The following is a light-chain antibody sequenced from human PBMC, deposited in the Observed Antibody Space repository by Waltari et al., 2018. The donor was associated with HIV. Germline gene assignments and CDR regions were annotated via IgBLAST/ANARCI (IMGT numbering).Light chain of an antibody. J-gene: IGLJ2*01. Sequence: SVLTQPPSASGTPGQRVTISCSGSTSNIGSNYVFLYQHLPGTAPKLLIHRSGQRPSGVPDRFSGSTSGTSASLAISGLRSEDEADYYCVAWDDSLRGVLFGGGTKVAVL. CDR1: TSNIGSNY. V-gene: IGLV1-47*01. CDR2: RSG. CDR3: VAWDDSLRGVL.